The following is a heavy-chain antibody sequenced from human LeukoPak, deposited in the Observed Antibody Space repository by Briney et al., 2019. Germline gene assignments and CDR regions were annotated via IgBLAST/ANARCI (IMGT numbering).Heavy chain of an antibody. V-gene: IGHV5-51*01. CDR3: ARQVAVAGLFDY. J-gene: IGHJ4*02. Sequence: GESLKISCKGSGYSFTRYWIGWVRQMPGKGLEWMGIIYPDDSDTRYRPSFQGQVTISADKSIGTAYLQWSSLKASDTAMYYCARQVAVAGLFDYWGQGTLVTVSS. CDR2: IYPDDSDT. D-gene: IGHD6-19*01. CDR1: GYSFTRYW.